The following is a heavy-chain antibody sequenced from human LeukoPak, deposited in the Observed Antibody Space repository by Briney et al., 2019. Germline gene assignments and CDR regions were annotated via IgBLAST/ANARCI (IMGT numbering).Heavy chain of an antibody. CDR3: AKGTILWFGELCFFDY. J-gene: IGHJ4*02. CDR1: GFTFSSYA. V-gene: IGHV3-23*01. D-gene: IGHD3-10*01. CDR2: ISGSGGST. Sequence: GSLRLSCAASGFTFSSYAMSWVRQAPGKGMEWVSAISGSGGSTYYADSVKGRFTISRDNSKNTLYLQMNSLRAEDTAVYYCAKGTILWFGELCFFDYWGQGTLVTVSS.